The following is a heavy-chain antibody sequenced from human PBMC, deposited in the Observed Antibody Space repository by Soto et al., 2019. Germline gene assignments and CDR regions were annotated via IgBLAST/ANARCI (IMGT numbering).Heavy chain of an antibody. CDR3: FRENYLSYHGMDV. J-gene: IGHJ6*02. CDR1: GFAFSGST. CDR2: IRSKANSYAT. D-gene: IGHD1-7*01. V-gene: IGHV3-73*01. Sequence: GGSLRLSCAGSGFAFSGSTIHWVRQASGKGLEWVGRIRSKANSYATAYAAAVKGRFIVSRDDSKTTSYLQMDSLKIEDTAMYYCFRENYLSYHGMDVWGQGTTVTVSS.